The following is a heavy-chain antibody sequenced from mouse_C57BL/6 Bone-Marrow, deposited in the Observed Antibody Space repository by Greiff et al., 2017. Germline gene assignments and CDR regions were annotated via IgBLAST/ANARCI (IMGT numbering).Heavy chain of an antibody. CDR1: GFTFSSYG. Sequence: EVKLVEPGGDLVKPGGSLKLSCAASGFTFSSYGMSWVRQTPDKRLEWVATISSGGSYTYYPDSVKGRFTLTIDTAKNTRYMQLSSLKSEDSAVFYCARHAMLAGWFAYWGQGTLVTGSA. V-gene: IGHV5-6*01. D-gene: IGHD6-5*01. J-gene: IGHJ3*01. CDR3: ARHAMLAGWFAY. CDR2: ISSGGSYT.